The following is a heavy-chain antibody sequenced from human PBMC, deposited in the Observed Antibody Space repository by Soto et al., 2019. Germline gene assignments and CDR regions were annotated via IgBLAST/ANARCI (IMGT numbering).Heavy chain of an antibody. V-gene: IGHV1-18*01. CDR1: GYTFTSYG. CDR3: ARDMRGYYDSSGYYLLDY. J-gene: IGHJ4*02. Sequence: DSVKVSCKASGYTFTSYGISWVRQAPGQGLEWMGWISAYNGNTNYAQKLQGRVTMTTDTSTSTAYMELRSLRSDDTAVYYCARDMRGYYDSSGYYLLDYWGQGTLVTVSS. D-gene: IGHD3-22*01. CDR2: ISAYNGNT.